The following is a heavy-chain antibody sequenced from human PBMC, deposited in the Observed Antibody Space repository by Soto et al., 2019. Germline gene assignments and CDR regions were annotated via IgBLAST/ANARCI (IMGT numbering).Heavy chain of an antibody. D-gene: IGHD6-13*01. Sequence: QVQLVQSGAEVKKPGASVKVSCKASGYTFTSYGIIWVRQAPGQGLEWMGWISAYNGNTNYAQKLQGRVTMTTDTPTSTAYMELRRLRSDDTAVYYCARDRRSSSWSDYWGQGTLVTVSS. CDR3: ARDRRSSSWSDY. J-gene: IGHJ4*02. CDR1: GYTFTSYG. CDR2: ISAYNGNT. V-gene: IGHV1-18*01.